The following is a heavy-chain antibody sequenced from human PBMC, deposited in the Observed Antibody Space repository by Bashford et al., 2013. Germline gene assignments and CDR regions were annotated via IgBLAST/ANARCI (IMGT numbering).Heavy chain of an antibody. CDR3: ARTYSWAAKFFQH. CDR1: GGSISSGSYY. Sequence: SSETLSLTCTVSGGSISSGSYYWSWIRQHPGKGLEWIGYIYYSGSTHYNPSLKSRVTISIDTSKNQFSLKLSSVTAADTAVYYCARTYSWAAKFFQHWGQGTLVHRLL. D-gene: IGHD2-21*01. CDR2: IYYSGST. J-gene: IGHJ1*01. V-gene: IGHV4-31*03.